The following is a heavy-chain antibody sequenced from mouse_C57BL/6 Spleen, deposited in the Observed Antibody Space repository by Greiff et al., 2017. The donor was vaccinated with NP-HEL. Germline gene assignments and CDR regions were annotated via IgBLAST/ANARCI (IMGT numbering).Heavy chain of an antibody. J-gene: IGHJ4*01. D-gene: IGHD4-1*01. CDR3: ARKETVMDY. V-gene: IGHV1-80*01. CDR1: GYTFTSYW. CDR2: IYPGDGDT. Sequence: QVQLQQPGAELVKPGASVKLSCKASGYTFTSYWMHWVKQRPGKGLEWIGQIYPGDGDTNYNGKFKGKATLTADKSSSTAYMQLSSLTSEDSAVYFCARKETVMDYWGQGTSVTVSS.